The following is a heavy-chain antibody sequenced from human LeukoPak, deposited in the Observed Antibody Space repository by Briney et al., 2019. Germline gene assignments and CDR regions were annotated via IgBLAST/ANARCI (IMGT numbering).Heavy chain of an antibody. V-gene: IGHV1-2*02. Sequence: GGSLRLSCAASGYTFTGYYMHWVRQAPGQGLEWMGWINPNSGGTNYAQKFQGRVTMTRDTSISTAYMELSRLRSDDTAVYYCARGFWSGYYTGPADYWGQGTLVTVSS. CDR2: INPNSGGT. CDR3: ARGFWSGYYTGPADY. D-gene: IGHD3-3*01. J-gene: IGHJ4*02. CDR1: GYTFTGYY.